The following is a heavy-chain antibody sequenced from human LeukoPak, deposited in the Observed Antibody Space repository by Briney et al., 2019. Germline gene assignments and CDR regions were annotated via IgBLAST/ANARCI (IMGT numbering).Heavy chain of an antibody. J-gene: IGHJ4*02. V-gene: IGHV3-11*05. D-gene: IGHD3-22*01. Sequence: GGSLRLSCAASGLTFSDYYMSWIRQAPGKGLEWLSYISSLSTYTNYADSVKGRFTVSRDSAKNSLFLQMNSLRAEDTAVYYCARVRSWDSSGPYYFDYWGQGTLVTVSS. CDR3: ARVRSWDSSGPYYFDY. CDR1: GLTFSDYY. CDR2: ISSLSTYT.